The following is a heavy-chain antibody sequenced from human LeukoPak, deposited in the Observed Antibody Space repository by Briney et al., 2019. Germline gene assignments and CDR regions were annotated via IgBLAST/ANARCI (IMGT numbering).Heavy chain of an antibody. V-gene: IGHV4-34*01. CDR2: INHSGST. CDR1: GGSFSGYY. J-gene: IGHJ4*02. Sequence: SETLSLTCAVYGGSFSGYYWSWIRQPPGKGLEWIGEINHSGSTNYNPSLKSRVTISVDTSKNQFSLKLSSVTAADTAVYYCARLLGGQPLRYWGQGTLVTVSS. CDR3: ARLLGGQPLRY. D-gene: IGHD2-15*01.